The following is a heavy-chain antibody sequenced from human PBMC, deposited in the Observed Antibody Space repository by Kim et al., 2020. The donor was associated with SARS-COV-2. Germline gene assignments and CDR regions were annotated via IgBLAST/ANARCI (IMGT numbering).Heavy chain of an antibody. CDR1: GGSISSSSYY. D-gene: IGHD3-22*01. CDR2: IYYSGST. J-gene: IGHJ3*02. Sequence: SETLSRTCTVSGGSISSSSYYWGWIRQPPGKGLEWIGSIYYSGSTYYNPSLKSRVTISVDTSKNQFSLKLSSVTAADTAVYYCARRREIVVVMSYAFDIWGQGTMVTVSS. V-gene: IGHV4-39*01. CDR3: ARRREIVVVMSYAFDI.